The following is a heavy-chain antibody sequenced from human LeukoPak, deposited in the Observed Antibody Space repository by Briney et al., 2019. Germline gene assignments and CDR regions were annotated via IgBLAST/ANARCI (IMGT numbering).Heavy chain of an antibody. Sequence: SETLSLTCTVSGGSISSSSYYWGWIRQPPGKGLEWIGSIYYSGSTYYNPSLKSRVTISVDTSKNQFSLKLSSVTAADTAVYYCARHQGIVAYYFDYWGQGTLVTVSS. D-gene: IGHD3-22*01. CDR1: GGSISSSSYY. V-gene: IGHV4-39*01. J-gene: IGHJ4*02. CDR3: ARHQGIVAYYFDY. CDR2: IYYSGST.